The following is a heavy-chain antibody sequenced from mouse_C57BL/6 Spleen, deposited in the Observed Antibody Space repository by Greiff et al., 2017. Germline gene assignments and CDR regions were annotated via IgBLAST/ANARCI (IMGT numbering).Heavy chain of an antibody. CDR2: IYPGDGDT. J-gene: IGHJ2*01. CDR3: ARWSNYDY. Sequence: QVQLQQSGPELVKPGASVKISCKASGYAFSSSWMNWVKQRPGKGLEWIGRIYPGDGDTNYNGKFKGKATLTADKSSSTAYMQLSSLTSEDSAVYFCARWSNYDYWGQGTTLTVSS. CDR1: GYAFSSSW. V-gene: IGHV1-82*01. D-gene: IGHD2-5*01.